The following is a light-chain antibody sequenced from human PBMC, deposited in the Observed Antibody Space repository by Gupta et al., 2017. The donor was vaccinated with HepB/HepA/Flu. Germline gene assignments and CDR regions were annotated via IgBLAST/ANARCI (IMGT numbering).Light chain of an antibody. J-gene: IGKJ3*01. CDR1: QTIAMF. Sequence: DIQMIQSASPLSASVGDTVTLACRASQTIAMFVNWFQQKPGQAPKLLIYNAARLQSGVPSRFSGSGSGTDFTLTISGLQPEDFGTYYCQQSYSPRPFTFGPGTKVDIK. CDR2: NAA. V-gene: IGKV1-39*01. CDR3: QQSYSPRPFT.